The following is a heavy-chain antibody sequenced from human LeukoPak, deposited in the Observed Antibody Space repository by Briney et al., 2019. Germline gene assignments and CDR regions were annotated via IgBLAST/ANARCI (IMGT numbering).Heavy chain of an antibody. D-gene: IGHD3-16*01. Sequence: SETLSLTCAVSGYSLVKNYYWGWIRQPPGKGLEWIGRIYGTGSTSYNPSLMNRVTMSVDTSKNHFSLKLTSVTAADTAVYYCARYDSRGSASTRFDYWGQGSLVTISS. J-gene: IGHJ4*02. CDR1: GYSLVKNYY. CDR2: IYGTGST. V-gene: IGHV4-38-2*01. CDR3: ARYDSRGSASTRFDY.